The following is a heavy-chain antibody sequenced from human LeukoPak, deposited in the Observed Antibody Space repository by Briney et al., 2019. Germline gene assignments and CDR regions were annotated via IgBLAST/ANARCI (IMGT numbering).Heavy chain of an antibody. CDR2: ISSSSSYI. CDR1: GFTFSSYS. Sequence: GGSLRLSCAASGFTFSSYSMNWVRQAPGKGLEWVSSISSSSSYIYYADSVKGRFTISRDNAKNSLYLQMNSLRAEDTAVYYCARAGYCSSTSCYTLYWFDPWGQGTLVTVSS. V-gene: IGHV3-21*01. D-gene: IGHD2-2*02. CDR3: ARAGYCSSTSCYTLYWFDP. J-gene: IGHJ5*02.